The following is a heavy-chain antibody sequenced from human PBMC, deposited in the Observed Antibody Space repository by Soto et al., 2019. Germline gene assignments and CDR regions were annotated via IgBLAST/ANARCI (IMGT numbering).Heavy chain of an antibody. CDR3: AKNGQPPYYYYAMDV. CDR1: GYTFTSYG. D-gene: IGHD2-8*01. V-gene: IGHV1-18*01. J-gene: IGHJ6*02. CDR2: ISAYNGNT. Sequence: ASVKVSCKASGYTFTSYGISWVRQAPGQRLEWMGWISAYNGNTNYAQKLQGRVTMTIDTSTSTEYMELRSLTSDDTAVYYCAKNGQPPYYYYAMDVWGQGTTVTVSS.